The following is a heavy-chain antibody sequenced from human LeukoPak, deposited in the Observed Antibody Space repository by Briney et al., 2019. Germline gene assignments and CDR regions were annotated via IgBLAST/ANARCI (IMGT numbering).Heavy chain of an antibody. J-gene: IGHJ4*02. V-gene: IGHV3-21*01. CDR3: ARDDYDILTGATGYSDY. D-gene: IGHD3-9*01. Sequence: GGSLRLSCAASGFTFSSYSMNWVRQAPGKGLEWVSSISSSSSYIYYADSVKGRFTISRDNAKNSLYLQMNSLRAEDTAVYYCARDDYDILTGATGYSDYWGQGTLVTVSS. CDR1: GFTFSSYS. CDR2: ISSSSSYI.